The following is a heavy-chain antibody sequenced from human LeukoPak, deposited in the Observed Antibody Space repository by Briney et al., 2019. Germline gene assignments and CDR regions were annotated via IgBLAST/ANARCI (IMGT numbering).Heavy chain of an antibody. CDR2: INWNGGST. D-gene: IGHD7-27*01. CDR1: GFTFDDRG. J-gene: IGHJ3*02. Sequence: GGSLRLSCAASGFTFDDRGMSWVRQAPGKGLDWVSGINWNGGSTAYADSVKGRFTISRDNAKKSLYMQMNSLRDEDTALYYCAREYASLGFDIWGQGTMVTVSS. CDR3: AREYASLGFDI. V-gene: IGHV3-20*04.